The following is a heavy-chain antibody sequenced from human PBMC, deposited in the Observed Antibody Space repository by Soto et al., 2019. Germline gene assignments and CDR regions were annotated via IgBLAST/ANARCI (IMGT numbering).Heavy chain of an antibody. Sequence: GGSLRLSCGASGFTFRSYAMHWVRQTPGKGLEWVAVISYDGSNKHYAESVKGRFSISRDNAKNMLYLQMDSLSSEDTAVYYCVRSMIIVVRLIGLDYWGQGTLVTVSS. J-gene: IGHJ4*02. CDR1: GFTFRSYA. CDR2: ISYDGSNK. D-gene: IGHD3-22*01. V-gene: IGHV3-30-3*01. CDR3: VRSMIIVVRLIGLDY.